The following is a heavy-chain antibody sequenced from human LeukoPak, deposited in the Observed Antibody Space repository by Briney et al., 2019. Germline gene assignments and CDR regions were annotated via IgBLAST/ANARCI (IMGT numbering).Heavy chain of an antibody. CDR1: GFTFSSYA. V-gene: IGHV3-23*01. CDR3: AERDIVVVPAAIVGWFDP. J-gene: IGHJ5*02. D-gene: IGHD2-2*01. Sequence: GGSLRLSCAASGFTFSSYAMSWVRQAPGKGLEWVSAISGSGGSTYYADSVKGRFTISRDNSKNTLYLQMNSLRAEDTAVYYCAERDIVVVPAAIVGWFDPWGQGTLVTVSS. CDR2: ISGSGGST.